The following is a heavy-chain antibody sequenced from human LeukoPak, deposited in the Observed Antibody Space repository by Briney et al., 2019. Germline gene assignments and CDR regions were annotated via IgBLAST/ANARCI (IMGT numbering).Heavy chain of an antibody. CDR2: ISSSGSTT. CDR1: AFTFSDYY. J-gene: IGHJ4*02. CDR3: ARDRPGGLVRLTDY. V-gene: IGHV3-11*01. D-gene: IGHD2-8*01. Sequence: GRSLRLSCAPSAFTFSDYYMNSIRQAPGKGLELVSYISSSGSTTHYVDSVKGRFTISRDNAKNSLYLQMNSLTAEDTAVYFCARDRPGGLVRLTDYWGQGTLVTVSS.